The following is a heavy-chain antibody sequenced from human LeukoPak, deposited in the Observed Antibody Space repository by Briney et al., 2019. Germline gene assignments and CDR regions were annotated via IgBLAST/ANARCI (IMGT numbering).Heavy chain of an antibody. Sequence: ASVKVSCKVSGYTLTELSMHWVRQAPGKGLEWMGGFDPEDGETIYAQKFQGRVTMTEDTSTDTAYMELSSLRSEDTAVYYCATGGGTTVTTQPNYYYYYYGMDVWGQGTTVTVSS. J-gene: IGHJ6*02. D-gene: IGHD4-17*01. CDR1: GYTLTELS. CDR2: FDPEDGET. CDR3: ATGGGTTVTTQPNYYYYYYGMDV. V-gene: IGHV1-24*01.